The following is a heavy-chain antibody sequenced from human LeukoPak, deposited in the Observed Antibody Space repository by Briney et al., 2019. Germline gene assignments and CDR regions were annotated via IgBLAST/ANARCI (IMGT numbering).Heavy chain of an antibody. CDR3: ARVKIEGDFWSGYYYITFDY. D-gene: IGHD3-3*01. CDR1: GGSFSGYY. V-gene: IGHV4-34*01. J-gene: IGHJ4*02. CDR2: INHSGST. Sequence: KPSETLSLTCAVYGGSFSGYYWSWIRQPPGKGPEWIGEINHSGSTNYNPSLKSRVTISVDTSKNQFSLKLSSVTAADTAVYYCARVKIEGDFWSGYYYITFDYWGQGTLVTVSS.